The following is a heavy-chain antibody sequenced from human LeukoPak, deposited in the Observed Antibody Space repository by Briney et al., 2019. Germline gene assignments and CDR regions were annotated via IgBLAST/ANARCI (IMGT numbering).Heavy chain of an antibody. V-gene: IGHV4-38-2*02. D-gene: IGHD6-13*01. CDR1: NYSISSGYY. Sequence: SETLSLTCTVSNYSISSGYYWGWIRQSPGKGLEWIGSIYYSGSTYYNPSLKSRVTISVDTSKNQFSLKLSSVTAADTAVYYCARHDRIATAGIGGWFDPWGQGTLVTVSS. CDR3: ARHDRIATAGIGGWFDP. J-gene: IGHJ5*02. CDR2: IYYSGST.